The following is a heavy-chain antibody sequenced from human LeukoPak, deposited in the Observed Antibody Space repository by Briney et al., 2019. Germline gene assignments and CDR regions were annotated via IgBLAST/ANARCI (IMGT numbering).Heavy chain of an antibody. CDR2: ISSSSSYT. J-gene: IGHJ4*02. V-gene: IGHV3-11*06. Sequence: PGGSLRLSCAASGFLFSNYWMSWVRQAPGKGLEWVSYISSSSSYTNYADSVKGRFTISRDNAKNSLYLQMNSLRAEDTAVYYCARTSGVTREDYFDYWGQGTLVTVSS. CDR3: ARTSGVTREDYFDY. D-gene: IGHD1-26*01. CDR1: GFLFSNYW.